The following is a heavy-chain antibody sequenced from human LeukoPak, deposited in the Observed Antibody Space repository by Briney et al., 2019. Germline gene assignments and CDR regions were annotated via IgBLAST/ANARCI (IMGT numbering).Heavy chain of an antibody. Sequence: TGGSLRLSCAASGFTFSSYSMNWVRQAPGKGLEWVSSISSSSYIYYADSVKGRFTISRDNAKNSLYLQMNSLRAEDTAVYYCARDPESLDYYDSSGYLDYWGQGTLVTVSS. D-gene: IGHD3-22*01. V-gene: IGHV3-21*01. CDR1: GFTFSSYS. J-gene: IGHJ4*02. CDR2: ISSSSYI. CDR3: ARDPESLDYYDSSGYLDY.